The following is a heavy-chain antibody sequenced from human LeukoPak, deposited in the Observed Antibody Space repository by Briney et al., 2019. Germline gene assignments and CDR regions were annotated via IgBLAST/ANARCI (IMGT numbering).Heavy chain of an antibody. CDR1: GFTFSGYW. J-gene: IGHJ4*02. CDR3: ARDQGGSGWYGY. V-gene: IGHV3-7*01. CDR2: IKQDGSEK. D-gene: IGHD6-19*01. Sequence: GGSLRLSCAASGFTFSGYWMSWVRQAPGKGLEWVANIKQDGSEKYYVDSVKGRFTISRDNAKNSLYLQMNSLRAEDTAVYYCARDQGGSGWYGYWGQGTLVTVSS.